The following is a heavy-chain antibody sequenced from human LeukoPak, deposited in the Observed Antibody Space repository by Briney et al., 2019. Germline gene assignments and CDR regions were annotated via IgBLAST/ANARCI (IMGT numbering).Heavy chain of an antibody. CDR2: IKQDGSEK. CDR3: ASDYDILTGYYEGFDAFDI. Sequence: PGGSLRLSCAASGFTFSSYWMSWVRQAPGKGLEWVANIKQDGSEKYYVDSVKGRFTISRDNAKNSLYLQMNNLRAEDTAVYYCASDYDILTGYYEGFDAFDIWGQGTMVTVSS. D-gene: IGHD3-9*01. CDR1: GFTFSSYW. V-gene: IGHV3-7*01. J-gene: IGHJ3*02.